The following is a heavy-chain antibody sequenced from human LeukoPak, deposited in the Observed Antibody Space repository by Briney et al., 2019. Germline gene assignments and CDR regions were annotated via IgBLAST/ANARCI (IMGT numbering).Heavy chain of an antibody. CDR3: ASVDGPIDH. CDR1: GGSFSGYY. V-gene: IGHV4-34*10. Sequence: SETLSLTCAVYGGSFSGYYWSWIRQPPGKGLEWIGDIYYTGNTYYNPSLKSRVTMSVDTSKNQFSLKLSSVTAADTAIYYCASVDGPIDHWGQGTLVTVSS. CDR2: IYYTGNT. J-gene: IGHJ4*01. D-gene: IGHD5-12*01.